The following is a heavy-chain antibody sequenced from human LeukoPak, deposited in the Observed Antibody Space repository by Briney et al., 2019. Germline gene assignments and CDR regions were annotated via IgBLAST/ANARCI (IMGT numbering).Heavy chain of an antibody. J-gene: IGHJ3*02. D-gene: IGHD3-22*01. CDR3: AKVAHPLYDSREGADAFDI. CDR2: ISSSSSYI. Sequence: GGSLRLSCAASGFTFSSYSMNWVRQAPGKGLEWVSSISSSSSYIYYADSVKGRFTISRDNAKNSLYLQMNSLRAEDTAVYYCAKVAHPLYDSREGADAFDIWGQGTMVTVSS. V-gene: IGHV3-21*01. CDR1: GFTFSSYS.